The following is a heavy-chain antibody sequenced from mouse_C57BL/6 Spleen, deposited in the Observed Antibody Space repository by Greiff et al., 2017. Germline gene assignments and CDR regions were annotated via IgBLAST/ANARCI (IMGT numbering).Heavy chain of an antibody. Sequence: VQLQQPGAELVKPGASVKLSCKASGYTFTSYWMHWVKQRPGRGLEWIGRIDPNSGGTKYTEKFKSKATLTVDKPSSTAYMQLSSLTSEDSAVYYCARSPNYSTRYYDAMDYWGQGTSVTVSS. CDR1: GYTFTSYW. V-gene: IGHV1-62-3*01. CDR3: ARSPNYSTRYYDAMDY. D-gene: IGHD2-5*01. CDR2: IDPNSGGT. J-gene: IGHJ4*01.